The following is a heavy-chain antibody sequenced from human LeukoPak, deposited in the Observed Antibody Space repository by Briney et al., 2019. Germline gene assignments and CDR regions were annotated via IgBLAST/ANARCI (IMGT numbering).Heavy chain of an antibody. J-gene: IGHJ4*02. CDR3: AKEVGTIPTNLLDD. Sequence: GGSLRLSCAASGFTFSSYWMSWVRQAPGKGLEWVAKRKEDGSEKYYVDSVKGRFTISRDNAKNSLYLQMNSLRAEDTAVYYCAKEVGTIPTNLLDDWGQGTLVTVSS. V-gene: IGHV3-7*03. CDR1: GFTFSSYW. D-gene: IGHD1-26*01. CDR2: RKEDGSEK.